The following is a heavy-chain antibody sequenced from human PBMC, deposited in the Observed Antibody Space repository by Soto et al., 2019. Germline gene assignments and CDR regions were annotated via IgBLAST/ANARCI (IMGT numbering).Heavy chain of an antibody. J-gene: IGHJ4*02. Sequence: ASVKVSCKASGYTFTSYAMHWVRQAPGQRLEWMGWINAGNGNTKYSQKFQGRVTITRDTSASTAYMELSSLRSEDTAVYYCAREAGSITMIVVVTRDFDDWGQGTLVTVSS. CDR1: GYTFTSYA. D-gene: IGHD3-22*01. CDR3: AREAGSITMIVVVTRDFDD. CDR2: INAGNGNT. V-gene: IGHV1-3*01.